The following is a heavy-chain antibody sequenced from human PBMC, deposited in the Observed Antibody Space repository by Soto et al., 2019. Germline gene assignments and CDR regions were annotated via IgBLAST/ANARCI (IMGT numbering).Heavy chain of an antibody. CDR3: ATVGGDAFDY. D-gene: IGHD2-21*02. V-gene: IGHV3-11*05. CDR1: GFIFSDYY. Sequence: QVQLEESGGSLVKPGGSLRLSCAASGFIFSDYYMRWIRQAPGKGLEWVSHISSSSSYTNYVDSVKGRFTISRDNAKNSLYLQMNSLRTEDTAVYYCATVGGDAFDYWGQGTLVTVSS. CDR2: ISSSSSYT. J-gene: IGHJ4*02.